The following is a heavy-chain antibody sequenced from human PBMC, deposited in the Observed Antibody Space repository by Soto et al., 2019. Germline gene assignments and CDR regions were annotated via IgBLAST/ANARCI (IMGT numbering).Heavy chain of an antibody. CDR1: GFTFSSYS. CDR2: ISSSSSYI. D-gene: IGHD2-2*01. J-gene: IGHJ6*03. CDR3: AREFSGYCSSTSCLGSSLYYMDV. Sequence: GGSLRLSCAASGFTFSSYSMNWVRQAPGKGLEWVSSISSSSSYIYYADSVKGRFTISRDNAKNSLYLQMNSLRAEDTAVYYCAREFSGYCSSTSCLGSSLYYMDVWGKGTTVTVSS. V-gene: IGHV3-21*01.